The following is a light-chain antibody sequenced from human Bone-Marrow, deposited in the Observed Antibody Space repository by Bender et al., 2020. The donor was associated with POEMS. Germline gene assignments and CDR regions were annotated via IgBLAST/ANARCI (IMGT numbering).Light chain of an antibody. J-gene: IGLJ3*02. CDR2: NNS. CDR3: ATWDDSLNGWV. V-gene: IGLV1-44*01. Sequence: QSVLIQPPSASGTPGQRVTISCSGSSSKFGSYPVNWYQQLPGAAPKLVIFNNSQRPSGVADRFSGSNSGTSASLAISGLLSDDEADFYCATWDDSLNGWVFGGGTKLTVL. CDR1: SSKFGSYP.